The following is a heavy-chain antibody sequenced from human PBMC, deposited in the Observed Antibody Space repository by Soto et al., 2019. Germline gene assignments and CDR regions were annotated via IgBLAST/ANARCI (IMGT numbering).Heavy chain of an antibody. CDR3: ARVEGIVGTTTSRYFQQ. D-gene: IGHD1-26*01. V-gene: IGHV3-48*03. J-gene: IGHJ1*01. CDR2: ISSDGTSI. CDR1: GFTFSSYE. Sequence: EVQLVESGGGLVQSGQSLRLSCAASGFTFSSYEMKWVRQAPGKGLEWVSYISSDGTSIYYADSVKARFTISRDNAKNSLSLQRNNLRPEDTAVYYCARVEGIVGTTTSRYFQQWGQGTLVTVSS.